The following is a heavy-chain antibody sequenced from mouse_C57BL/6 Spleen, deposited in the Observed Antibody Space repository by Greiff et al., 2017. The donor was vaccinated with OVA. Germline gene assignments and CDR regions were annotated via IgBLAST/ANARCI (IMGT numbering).Heavy chain of an antibody. CDR2: INYDGSST. V-gene: IGHV5-16*01. CDR3: AREREGAMDY. CDR1: GFTFSDYY. J-gene: IGHJ4*01. Sequence: EVKLVESEGGLVQPGSSMKLSCTASGFTFSDYYMAWVRQVPEKGLEWVANINYDGSSTYYLDSLKSRFIISRDNAKNLLYLQMSSLKSEDTATYYCAREREGAMDYWGQGTSVTVSS.